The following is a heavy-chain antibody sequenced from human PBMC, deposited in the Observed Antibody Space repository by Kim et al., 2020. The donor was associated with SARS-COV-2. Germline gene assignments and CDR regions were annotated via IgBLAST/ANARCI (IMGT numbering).Heavy chain of an antibody. Sequence: SETLSLTCTVSGGSISSYYWSWIRQPPGKGLEWIGYIYYSGSTNYNPSLKSRVTISVDTSKNQFSLKLSSVTAADTAVYYCARDRLNGNYYYYGMDVWG. J-gene: IGHJ6*02. D-gene: IGHD6-25*01. CDR2: IYYSGST. CDR3: ARDRLNGNYYYYGMDV. V-gene: IGHV4-59*01. CDR1: GGSISSYY.